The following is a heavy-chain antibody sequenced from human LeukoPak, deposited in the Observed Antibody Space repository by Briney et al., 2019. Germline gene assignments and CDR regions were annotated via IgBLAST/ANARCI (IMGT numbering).Heavy chain of an antibody. D-gene: IGHD3-22*01. CDR2: IRYDGSNK. Sequence: GGSLRLSCAASGFTFSSYGMHWVRQAPGKGLEWVAFIRYDGSNKYYADSVKGRITVSRDNSKNTLYLQMNSLRAEDTAVYYCARDQFGDYFRGADYWGQGTLVTVSS. J-gene: IGHJ4*02. V-gene: IGHV3-30*02. CDR1: GFTFSSYG. CDR3: ARDQFGDYFRGADY.